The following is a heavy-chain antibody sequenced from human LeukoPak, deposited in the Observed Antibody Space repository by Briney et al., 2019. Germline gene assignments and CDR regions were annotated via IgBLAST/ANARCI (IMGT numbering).Heavy chain of an antibody. CDR1: GFTFSSYG. Sequence: GRSLRLSCAASGFTFSSYGMHWVRQAPGKGLEWVAVISYDGSNKYYADSVKGRFTISRDNSKNTLYLQMNSPRAEDTAVYYCANDIAAAQPNYYYGMDVWGQGTTVTVSS. J-gene: IGHJ6*02. CDR3: ANDIAAAQPNYYYGMDV. V-gene: IGHV3-30*18. D-gene: IGHD6-13*01. CDR2: ISYDGSNK.